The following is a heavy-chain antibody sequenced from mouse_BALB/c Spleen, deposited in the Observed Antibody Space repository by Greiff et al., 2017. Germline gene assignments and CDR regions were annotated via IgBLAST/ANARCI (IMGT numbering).Heavy chain of an antibody. CDR3: ARCLPNWEACWFAY. V-gene: IGHV14-4*02. CDR1: GFNIKDYY. CDR2: IDPENGDT. J-gene: IGHJ3*01. D-gene: IGHD4-1*01. Sequence: VQLQQSGAELVRSGASVKLSCTASGFNIKDYYMHWVKQRPEQGLEWIGWIDPENGDTEYAPKFQGKATMTADTSSNTAYLQLSSLTSEDSAVYYCARCLPNWEACWFAYWGQGTLVTVSA.